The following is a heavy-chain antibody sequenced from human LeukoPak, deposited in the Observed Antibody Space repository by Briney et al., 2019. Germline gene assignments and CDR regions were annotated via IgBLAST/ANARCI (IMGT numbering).Heavy chain of an antibody. CDR1: GYSISSGYY. CDR2: IYHSGST. Sequence: PSETLSLTCTVSGYSISSGYYWGWIRQPPGKGLEWIGSIYHSGSTNYNPSLKSRVTISVDTSKNQFSLKLSSVTAADTAVYYCARCRPKGYYGSGGSWFDPWGQGTLVTVSS. J-gene: IGHJ5*02. CDR3: ARCRPKGYYGSGGSWFDP. D-gene: IGHD3-10*01. V-gene: IGHV4-38-2*02.